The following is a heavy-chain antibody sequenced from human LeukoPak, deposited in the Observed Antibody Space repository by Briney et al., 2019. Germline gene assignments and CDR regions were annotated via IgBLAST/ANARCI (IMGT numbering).Heavy chain of an antibody. V-gene: IGHV1-2*02. CDR1: GYTFTGYY. CDR3: ARGLRSGYYGSGTYWYFDL. Sequence: ASVKVSCKASGYTFTGYYMHWVRQAPGQGLEWMGLINPNNGGTNYAQKFQDRVTVTRDTSITTAYMELSRLRSDDTAVYYCARGLRSGYYGSGTYWYFDLWGRGALVTVSS. CDR2: INPNNGGT. J-gene: IGHJ2*01. D-gene: IGHD3-10*01.